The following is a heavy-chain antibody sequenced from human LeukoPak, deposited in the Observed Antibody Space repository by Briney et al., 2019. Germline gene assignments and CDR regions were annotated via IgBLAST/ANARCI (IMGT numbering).Heavy chain of an antibody. CDR3: ACTSDTAMVPYYYYYGMDV. CDR2: IYYSGST. V-gene: IGHV4-39*01. Sequence: SETLSLTCTVSGGSISSSSYYWGWIRQPPGKGLEWIGSIYYSGSTYYNPSLKSRVTISVDTSKNQFSLKLSSVTAADTAVYYCACTSDTAMVPYYYYYGMDVWGQGTTATVSS. J-gene: IGHJ6*02. D-gene: IGHD5-18*01. CDR1: GGSISSSSYY.